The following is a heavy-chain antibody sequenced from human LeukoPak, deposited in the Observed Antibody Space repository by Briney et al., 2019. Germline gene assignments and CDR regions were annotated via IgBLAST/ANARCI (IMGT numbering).Heavy chain of an antibody. D-gene: IGHD6-19*01. CDR1: GYTFSSYY. V-gene: IGHV1-69*04. J-gene: IGHJ4*02. CDR3: ARERGVAVAGSPGGY. Sequence: ASVKVSCKASGYTFSSYYVQWVRQAPGQGLEWMGRIIPILGIANYAQKFQGRVTVTADKSTSTAYMELSSLRSEDTAVYYCARERGVAVAGSPGGYWGRGTLVTVSS. CDR2: IIPILGIA.